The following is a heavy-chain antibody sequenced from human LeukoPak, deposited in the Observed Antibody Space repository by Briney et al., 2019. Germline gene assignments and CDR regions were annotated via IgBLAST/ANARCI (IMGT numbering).Heavy chain of an antibody. J-gene: IGHJ5*02. CDR2: IKQDGSEK. CDR3: AREARQTGNWFDP. V-gene: IGHV3-7*01. CDR1: GFTFSSYW. Sequence: PGGSLRRSCAASGFTFSSYWTSWVRQAPGKGLEWVANIKQDGSEKYYVDSVKGRFTISRDNAKNSLYLQMNSLRAEDTAVYYCAREARQTGNWFDPWGQGTLVTVSS.